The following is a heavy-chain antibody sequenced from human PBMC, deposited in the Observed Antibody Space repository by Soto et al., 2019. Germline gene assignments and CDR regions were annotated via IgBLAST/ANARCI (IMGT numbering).Heavy chain of an antibody. V-gene: IGHV1-46*01. CDR1: GYTLTSFY. D-gene: IGHD1-1*01. CDR2: IAPSAGST. J-gene: IGHJ4*02. Sequence: ASVKISCKASGYTLTSFYMHWMRQAPGQGLEWMGVIAPSAGSTTYAQKFKGRVRMTRDTFTSTVFMVLSSLRSEDTAVYYCARSPRPTGTTLYYFDSWGQRTLVTVSS. CDR3: ARSPRPTGTTLYYFDS.